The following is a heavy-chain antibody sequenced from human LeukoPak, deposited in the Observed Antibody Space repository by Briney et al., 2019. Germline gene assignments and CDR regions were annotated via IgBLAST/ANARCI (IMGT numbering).Heavy chain of an antibody. CDR3: ARGGYSYGEDYYFDY. Sequence: SETLSLTCAVSGGSISSGGYSWSWIRQPPGKGLEWIGYIYYSGSTYYNPSLKSRVTISVDKSKNQFSLKLSSVTAADTAVYYCARGGYSYGEDYYFDYWGQGTLVTVSS. CDR2: IYYSGST. J-gene: IGHJ4*02. V-gene: IGHV4-30-4*07. CDR1: GGSISSGGYS. D-gene: IGHD5-18*01.